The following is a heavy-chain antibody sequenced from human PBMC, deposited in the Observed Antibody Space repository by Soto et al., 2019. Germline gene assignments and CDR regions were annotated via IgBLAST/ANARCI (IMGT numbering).Heavy chain of an antibody. CDR3: ARDKYSTSGNTPEY. CDR1: GFTFSDYY. Sequence: GGSLRLSCAASGFTFSDYYMRWIRQAPGKGLEWVSYISSSGSTISYADSVQGRFTVSRDNAKNSLYLQMNSLRAEDTAVYYCARDKYSTSGNTPEYWGQGTQVTVSS. CDR2: ISSSGSTI. V-gene: IGHV3-11*01. D-gene: IGHD6-6*01. J-gene: IGHJ4*02.